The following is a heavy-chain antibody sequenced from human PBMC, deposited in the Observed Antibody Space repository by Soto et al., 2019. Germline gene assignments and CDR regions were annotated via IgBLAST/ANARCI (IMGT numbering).Heavy chain of an antibody. CDR1: GFTFSSYA. D-gene: IGHD6-13*01. CDR3: AKVFFVIAVAGFPFDY. CDR2: ISGSGGST. Sequence: EVQLLESGGGLVQPGGSLRLSCAASGFTFSSYAMNWVRQAPGKGLEWVSAISGSGGSTYYADSVKGRFTISRDNSKNTLYLQMNSLRAEDTAVYYCAKVFFVIAVAGFPFDYWGQGTLVTVSS. J-gene: IGHJ4*02. V-gene: IGHV3-23*01.